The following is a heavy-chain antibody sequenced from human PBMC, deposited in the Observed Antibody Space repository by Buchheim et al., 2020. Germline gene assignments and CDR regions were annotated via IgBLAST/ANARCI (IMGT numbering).Heavy chain of an antibody. CDR2: IFGSGGRT. D-gene: IGHD6-19*01. J-gene: IGHJ4*02. V-gene: IGHV3-23*01. CDR3: AKGAVAGTGWVDY. CDR1: GFTFSNYA. Sequence: EVQLLESGGGLVQPGGSLRLSCTASGFTFSNYAMGWVRQAPGKGLEWVSAIFGSGGRTDYADSVKGRFTISRDNSTNTLYVQMNNLRVEDTAVYYCAKGAVAGTGWVDYWGQGTL.